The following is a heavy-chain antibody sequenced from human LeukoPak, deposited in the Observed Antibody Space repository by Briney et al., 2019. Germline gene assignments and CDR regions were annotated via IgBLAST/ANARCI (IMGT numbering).Heavy chain of an antibody. CDR2: INHSGST. D-gene: IGHD3-22*01. J-gene: IGHJ4*02. Sequence: PSETLSLTCAVYGGSFSGYYWSWIRQPPGKGLEWIGEINHSGSTNYNPSLKSRVTISVDTSKNQFSLKLSSVTAADTAVYYCARANVYYYDSSGYKSGRFDYWGQGTLVTVSS. CDR1: GGSFSGYY. CDR3: ARANVYYYDSSGYKSGRFDY. V-gene: IGHV4-34*01.